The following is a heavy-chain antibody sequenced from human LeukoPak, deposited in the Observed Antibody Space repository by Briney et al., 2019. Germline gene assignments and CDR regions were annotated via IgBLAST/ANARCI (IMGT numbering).Heavy chain of an antibody. Sequence: GGSLRLSCAASGFTVSSNYMSWVRQAPGKGLEWVSVIYSGGSTYYADSVKGRFTISRDNSKNTLYLQMNNLRAEDTAVYYCARDQQQLVRAYYYYYMDVWGKGTTVTVSS. CDR2: IYSGGST. J-gene: IGHJ6*03. V-gene: IGHV3-53*01. CDR3: ARDQQQLVRAYYYYYMDV. D-gene: IGHD6-13*01. CDR1: GFTVSSNY.